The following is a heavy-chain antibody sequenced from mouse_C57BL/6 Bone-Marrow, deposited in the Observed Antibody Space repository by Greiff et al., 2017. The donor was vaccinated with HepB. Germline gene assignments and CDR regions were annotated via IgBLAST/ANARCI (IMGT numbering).Heavy chain of an antibody. D-gene: IGHD2-1*01. J-gene: IGHJ1*03. CDR1: GYTFTSYW. CDR3: AVLYGNHGYFDV. CDR2: IHPSDSDT. Sequence: QVQLKQPGAELVKPGASVKVSCKASGYTFTSYWMHWVKQRPGQGLEWIGRIHPSDSDTNYNQKFKGKATLTVDKSSSTAYMQLSSLTSEDSAVYYCAVLYGNHGYFDVWGTGTTVTVSS. V-gene: IGHV1-74*01.